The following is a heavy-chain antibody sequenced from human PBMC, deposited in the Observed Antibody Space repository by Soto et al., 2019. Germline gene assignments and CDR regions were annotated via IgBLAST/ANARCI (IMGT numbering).Heavy chain of an antibody. J-gene: IGHJ4*02. Sequence: TLSLTCTVSGGSISSYYWSWILQPPGKGLEWIGYIYYSGSTNYNPSLKSRVTISVDTSKNQFSLKLSSVTAADTAVYYCARVYYDILTGYYYFDYWGQGTLVTVSS. CDR3: ARVYYDILTGYYYFDY. D-gene: IGHD3-9*01. CDR2: IYYSGST. V-gene: IGHV4-59*01. CDR1: GGSISSYY.